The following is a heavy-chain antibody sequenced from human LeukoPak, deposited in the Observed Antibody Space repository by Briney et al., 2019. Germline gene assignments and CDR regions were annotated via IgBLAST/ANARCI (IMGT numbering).Heavy chain of an antibody. CDR1: GFTFSSYG. D-gene: IGHD6-19*01. CDR3: AKGGGRSGCDY. J-gene: IGHJ4*02. V-gene: IGHV3-30*18. CDR2: KSYDGSNK. Sequence: PGRSLRLSCAASGFTFSSYGMHWVRQAPGKGLEWVAVKSYDGSNKYYADSVKGRFTISRDNSKNTLYLQMNSLRAEDTAVYYCAKGGGRSGCDYWGQGTLVTVSS.